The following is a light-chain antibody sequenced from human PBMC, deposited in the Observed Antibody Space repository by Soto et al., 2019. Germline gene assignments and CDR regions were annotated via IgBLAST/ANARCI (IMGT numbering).Light chain of an antibody. CDR3: GTWDHSVSGYV. Sequence: QSVLTQPPSVSAAPGQQVTISCSGSSSNIVNNYVSWFQHLPGATPKLLIYENNRRPTGIPDRFSGSKSATSATLGITGLQTGDEADYYCGTWDHSVSGYVFGTGTKVTVL. J-gene: IGLJ1*01. V-gene: IGLV1-51*02. CDR2: ENN. CDR1: SSNIVNNY.